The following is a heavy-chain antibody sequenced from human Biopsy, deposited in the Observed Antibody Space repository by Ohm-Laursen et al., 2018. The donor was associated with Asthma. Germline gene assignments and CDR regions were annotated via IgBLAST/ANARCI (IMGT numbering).Heavy chain of an antibody. D-gene: IGHD3-3*01. CDR2: MSFDGRQT. CDR1: GFSFNSYG. CDR3: AKERYYDFWSGYTI. V-gene: IGHV3-30*18. J-gene: IGHJ3*02. Sequence: SLRLSCTASGFSFNSYGMHWVRQAPGKGLEWVAVMSFDGRQTYYADSVKGRFTISRDNSKNTLYLQMNSLRAEDTAVYYCAKERYYDFWSGYTIWGQGTMVTVSS.